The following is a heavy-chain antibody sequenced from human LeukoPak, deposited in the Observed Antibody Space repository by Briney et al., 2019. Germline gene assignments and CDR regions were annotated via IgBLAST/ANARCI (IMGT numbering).Heavy chain of an antibody. D-gene: IGHD1-26*01. CDR3: ARHVSSGGTYAHFDY. CDR1: GGSMYNYY. J-gene: IGHJ4*02. V-gene: IGHV4-59*08. CDR2: IYYSGST. Sequence: PSETLSLTCTVSGGSMYNYYWSWIRQPPGKGLEWIGYIYYSGSTNYNPSLKSRVTMSLDTSKNQISLKMNSVTAADTAVYYCARHVSSGGTYAHFDYWGQGTLVTVSS.